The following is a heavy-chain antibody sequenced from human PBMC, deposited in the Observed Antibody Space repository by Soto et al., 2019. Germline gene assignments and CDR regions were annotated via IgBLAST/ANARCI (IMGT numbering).Heavy chain of an antibody. Sequence: QVQLVQSGAEVKKPGASVKVSCKASGYTFTSYGISWVRQAPGQGLEGMGWISAYNGNTNYAQKLQGRVTMTTHTSTSTAYMELRSLRSDDTAVYYCARRGGYDYIGGSYRDFDYWGQGTLVTVSS. V-gene: IGHV1-18*01. CDR3: ARRGGYDYIGGSYRDFDY. J-gene: IGHJ4*02. CDR2: ISAYNGNT. CDR1: GYTFTSYG. D-gene: IGHD3-16*02.